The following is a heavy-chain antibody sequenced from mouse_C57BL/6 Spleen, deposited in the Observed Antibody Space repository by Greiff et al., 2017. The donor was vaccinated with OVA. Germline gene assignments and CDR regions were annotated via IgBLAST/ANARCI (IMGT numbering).Heavy chain of an antibody. J-gene: IGHJ4*01. CDR1: GFNIKDDY. CDR3: TTDGLKGAMDY. V-gene: IGHV14-4*01. D-gene: IGHD1-1*01. Sequence: VQLQQSGAELVRPGASVKLSCTASGFNIKDDYMHWVKQRPEQGLEWIGRIDPENGDTEYAAKFQGKAAITADTSSNTAYLQLSRLSSEGTAVYNCTTDGLKGAMDYWGQGTSVTVSS. CDR2: IDPENGDT.